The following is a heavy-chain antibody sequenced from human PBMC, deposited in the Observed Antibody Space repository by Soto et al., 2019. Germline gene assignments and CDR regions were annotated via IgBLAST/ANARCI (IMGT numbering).Heavy chain of an antibody. Sequence: SVKVSCKASGGTFSSYTISWVRQAPGQGLEWMGRIIPILGMANYAQKFQGRVTITADKSTSTAYMELSSLRSEDTAVYYCAREFFYGSDSGYPFDYWGQGTLVTVSS. V-gene: IGHV1-69*04. CDR1: GGTFSSYT. CDR2: IIPILGMA. J-gene: IGHJ4*02. D-gene: IGHD5-12*01. CDR3: AREFFYGSDSGYPFDY.